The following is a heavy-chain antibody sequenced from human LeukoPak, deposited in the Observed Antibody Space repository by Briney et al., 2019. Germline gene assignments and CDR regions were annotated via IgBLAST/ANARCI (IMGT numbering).Heavy chain of an antibody. J-gene: IGHJ3*02. D-gene: IGHD3-3*01. CDR1: GFTFSSYA. Sequence: PGGSLRLSCAASGFTFSSYAMSWVRQAPGKGLEWVSSISSSSSYIYYADSVKGRFTISRDNAKNSLYLQMNSLRAEDTAVYYCAREMDVLRFLEWFGPDAFDIWGQGTMVTVPS. V-gene: IGHV3-21*01. CDR3: AREMDVLRFLEWFGPDAFDI. CDR2: ISSSSSYI.